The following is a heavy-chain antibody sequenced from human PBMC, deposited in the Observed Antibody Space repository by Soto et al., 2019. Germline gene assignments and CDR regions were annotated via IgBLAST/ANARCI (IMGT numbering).Heavy chain of an antibody. CDR1: GFTFSSYS. Sequence: PGGSLRLSCAASGFTFSSYSMNWVRQAPGKGLEWVSYISSRSSTIYYADSVKGRFTISRDNAKNSLYLQMNSLRAEDTAVYYCVRNSGCYQLEHWGQGTLATVPS. D-gene: IGHD1-1*01. V-gene: IGHV3-48*01. J-gene: IGHJ4*02. CDR3: VRNSGCYQLEH. CDR2: ISSRSSTI.